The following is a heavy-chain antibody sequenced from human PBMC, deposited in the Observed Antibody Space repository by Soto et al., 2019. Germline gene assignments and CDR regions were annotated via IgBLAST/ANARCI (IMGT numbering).Heavy chain of an antibody. D-gene: IGHD2-15*01. CDR2: IRSKANDYAT. CDR1: GFTFSGST. V-gene: IGHV3-73*02. Sequence: EVQLVQSGGGLVQPGGSLKLSCAASGFTFSGSTVHWVRQASGEGLQWVGRIRSKANDYATTYIASVKGRFTISRDDSRNTAYLQMSDLKTEDTAVYYCTGGYCTGGTCYSGYFQHGDQGALVTVFS. CDR3: TGGYCTGGTCYSGYFQH. J-gene: IGHJ1*01.